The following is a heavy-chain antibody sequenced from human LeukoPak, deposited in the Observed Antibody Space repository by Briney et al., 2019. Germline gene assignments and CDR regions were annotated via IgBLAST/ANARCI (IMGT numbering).Heavy chain of an antibody. CDR3: AREVAVAGWGNAFDI. Sequence: SETLSLTCTVSGGSISSYYWRWIRQPAGKGLEWIGRIYTSGSTNYNPSLKSRVTMSVDTSKNQFSLKLSSVTAADTAVYYCAREVAVAGWGNAFDIWGQGTMVTVSS. CDR2: IYTSGST. J-gene: IGHJ3*02. D-gene: IGHD6-19*01. CDR1: GGSISSYY. V-gene: IGHV4-4*07.